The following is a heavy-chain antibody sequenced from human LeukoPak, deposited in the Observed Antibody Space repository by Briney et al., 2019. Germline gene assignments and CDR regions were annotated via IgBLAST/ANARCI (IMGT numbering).Heavy chain of an antibody. J-gene: IGHJ4*02. CDR2: IRNKANGYTT. V-gene: IGHV3-72*01. D-gene: IGHD6-13*01. CDR3: ARTYSNSWDTTYFDY. Sequence: GGSLRLSCAASGFLFSDHYMDWVRQAPGKGLEWIGRIRNKANGYTTEYAASVKGRFTISRDDSTNSLYLQMNSLKTEDTALHFCARTYSNSWDTTYFDYWGQGTLVTVSS. CDR1: GFLFSDHY.